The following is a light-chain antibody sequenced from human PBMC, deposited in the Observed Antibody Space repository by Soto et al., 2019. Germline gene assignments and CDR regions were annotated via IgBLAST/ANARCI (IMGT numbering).Light chain of an antibody. CDR2: SNN. CDR1: RSNIGSNS. J-gene: IGLJ1*01. V-gene: IGLV1-44*01. Sequence: QSVLTQPPSASGTPGQRVTISCSGDRSNIGSNSVNWYQQLPGTAPKLLIYSNNQRPSGVPDRFSGSKSGTSASLAISGLQSEDAADYYCAAWDDSLNGRYVFGTGTQLTVL. CDR3: AAWDDSLNGRYV.